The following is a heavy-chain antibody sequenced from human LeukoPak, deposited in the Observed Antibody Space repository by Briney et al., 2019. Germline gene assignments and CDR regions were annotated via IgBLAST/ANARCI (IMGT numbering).Heavy chain of an antibody. CDR1: GGTFSSYT. Sequence: ASVKVSCKASGGTFSSYTISWVRQAPGQGLEWMGRIIPILGIANYAQKFQGRVTITADKSTSTAYMELSSLRSEDTAVYYYARRNSGYDSVDYWGQGTLVTVSS. CDR2: IIPILGIA. J-gene: IGHJ4*02. V-gene: IGHV1-69*02. D-gene: IGHD5-12*01. CDR3: ARRNSGYDSVDY.